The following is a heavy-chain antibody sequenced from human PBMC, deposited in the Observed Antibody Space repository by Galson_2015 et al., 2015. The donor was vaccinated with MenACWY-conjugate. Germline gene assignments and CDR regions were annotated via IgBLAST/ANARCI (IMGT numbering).Heavy chain of an antibody. CDR1: GYSFTDSW. D-gene: IGHD1-26*01. J-gene: IGHJ4*02. V-gene: IGHV5-51*01. Sequence: QSGAEVKKPGESLKISCKGSGYSFTDSWIGWARQMPGKGLEWMGIIYPGDSGTRYSPSFQGQVTISADKSISTAYLQWSSLKASDTAMYYCARLHTRPRYSGSYYYFDYWGQGTLVTVSS. CDR3: ARLHTRPRYSGSYYYFDY. CDR2: IYPGDSGT.